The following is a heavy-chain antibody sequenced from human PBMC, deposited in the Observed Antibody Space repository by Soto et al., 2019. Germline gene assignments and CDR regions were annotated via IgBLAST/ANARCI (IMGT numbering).Heavy chain of an antibody. CDR3: ARDPYISGHNWFDP. CDR2: ISAYNGNT. CDR1: GYTFTSYG. D-gene: IGHD6-19*01. J-gene: IGHJ5*02. V-gene: IGHV1-18*01. Sequence: QVQLVQSGAEVKKPGASVKVSCKASGYTFTSYGISWVRQAPGQGLEWMGWISAYNGNTNYAQKIQGRITMTTDTATSTAYMELRSLRSDDTAVYYCARDPYISGHNWFDPWGQGTLVTVSS.